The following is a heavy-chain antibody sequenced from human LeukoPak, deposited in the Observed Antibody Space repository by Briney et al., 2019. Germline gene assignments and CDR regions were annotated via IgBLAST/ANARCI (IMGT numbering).Heavy chain of an antibody. J-gene: IGHJ4*02. Sequence: PSETLSLTCIVSGGSISSYYWSWIRQPPGKGLEWIGYIYYSGSTSYNPSLKSRLTISIDTSKNQFSLKLSSVTAADTAVYYCARGRVAAAGTFDYWGQGTLVTVSS. D-gene: IGHD6-13*01. V-gene: IGHV4-59*12. CDR3: ARGRVAAAGTFDY. CDR2: IYYSGST. CDR1: GGSISSYY.